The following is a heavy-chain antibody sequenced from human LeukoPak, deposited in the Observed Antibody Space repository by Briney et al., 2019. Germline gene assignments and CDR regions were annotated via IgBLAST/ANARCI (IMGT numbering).Heavy chain of an antibody. V-gene: IGHV3-30-3*01. D-gene: IGHD4-23*01. J-gene: IGHJ6*02. Sequence: GGSLRLSCAASGFTFSSYAMHWVRQAPGKGLEWVAVISYDGSNKYYADSVKGRFTISRDNSKNTLYLQMNSLRAEDTAVYYCAKDHGYGGNSGTRYYGMDVWGQGTTVTVPS. CDR2: ISYDGSNK. CDR3: AKDHGYGGNSGTRYYGMDV. CDR1: GFTFSSYA.